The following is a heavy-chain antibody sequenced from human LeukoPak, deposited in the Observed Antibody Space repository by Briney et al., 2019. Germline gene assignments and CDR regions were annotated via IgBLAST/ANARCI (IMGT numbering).Heavy chain of an antibody. V-gene: IGHV4-59*01. CDR1: GGSISSYH. CDR3: ARDQTTPYSSGWLDY. J-gene: IGHJ4*02. CDR2: IYYSGRT. Sequence: SETLSLTCTVSGGSISSYHWSWIRQPPGKGLEWIGYIYYSGRTNYNPSLESRVTISIDTSKQHFSLKLSSVTAADTALYYCARDQTTPYSSGWLDYWGQGTLVTVSP. D-gene: IGHD6-19*01.